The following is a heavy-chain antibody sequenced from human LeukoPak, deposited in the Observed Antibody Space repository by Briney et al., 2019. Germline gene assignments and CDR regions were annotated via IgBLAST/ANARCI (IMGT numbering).Heavy chain of an antibody. D-gene: IGHD4-17*01. J-gene: IGHJ4*02. CDR1: GYTFTDYY. Sequence: ASVKVSCKASGYTFTDYYMHWVRPPPGQGLEWMGWINPNSCGTNYAQKFHGRVTMTRDTSISTAYMELSRLRSDDTAVYFCAVTTVTADDYWGQGTLVTVSS. V-gene: IGHV1-2*02. CDR3: AVTTVTADDY. CDR2: INPNSCGT.